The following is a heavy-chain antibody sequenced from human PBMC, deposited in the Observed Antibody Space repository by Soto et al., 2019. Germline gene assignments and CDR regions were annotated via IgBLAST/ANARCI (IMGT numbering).Heavy chain of an antibody. D-gene: IGHD3-3*01. J-gene: IGHJ6*02. CDR3: ARSRTLRFLDYGMDV. Sequence: PSETLSLTCTVSGGSISSSSYYWGWIRQPPGKGLEWIGSIYYSGSTYYNPSLKSRVTISVDTSKNQFSLKLSSVTAADTAVYYRARSRTLRFLDYGMDVWGQGTTVTVSS. CDR2: IYYSGST. V-gene: IGHV4-39*01. CDR1: GGSISSSSYY.